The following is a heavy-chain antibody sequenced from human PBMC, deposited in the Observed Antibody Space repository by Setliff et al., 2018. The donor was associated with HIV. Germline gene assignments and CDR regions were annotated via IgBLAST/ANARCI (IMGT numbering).Heavy chain of an antibody. J-gene: IGHJ4*02. CDR1: GYTFASFG. D-gene: IGHD6-6*01. CDR3: ARGMDYSRSSVWYY. CDR2: IGGDNGIP. Sequence: ASVKVSCKASGYTFASFGISWVRQAPGQWPEWVGWIGGDNGIPSYAQKLRDRVTLTADTSTKTVFMELRRLRSDDTAVYYCARGMDYSRSSVWYYWGQGTLVTVSS. V-gene: IGHV1-18*01.